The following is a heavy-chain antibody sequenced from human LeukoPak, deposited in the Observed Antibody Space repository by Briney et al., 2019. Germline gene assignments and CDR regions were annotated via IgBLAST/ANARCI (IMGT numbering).Heavy chain of an antibody. CDR1: GGSISGYY. J-gene: IGHJ3*02. CDR3: ARDTNLRDSFDI. D-gene: IGHD2-8*01. Sequence: SETLSLTCTVSGGSISGYYWSWIRQPPGKGLEWIGYIYYTGSTNYNPSLKSRVTISVDTSKNHFSLKLSSVTAADTAVYYCARDTNLRDSFDIWGQGTMVTVSS. CDR2: IYYTGST. V-gene: IGHV4-59*01.